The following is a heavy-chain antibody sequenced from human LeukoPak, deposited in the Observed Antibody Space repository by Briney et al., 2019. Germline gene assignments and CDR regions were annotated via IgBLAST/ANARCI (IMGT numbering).Heavy chain of an antibody. CDR3: ARDRQQLARYYGMDV. CDR1: GGSISSSSYY. Sequence: SETLSLTCTVSGGSISSSSYYWGWIRQPPGKGLEWIGSIYYSGSTYYNPSLKSRVTISVDTSKNQFSLKLSSVTAADTAVYYCARDRQQLARYYGMDVWGQGTTVTVSS. D-gene: IGHD6-13*01. CDR2: IYYSGST. V-gene: IGHV4-39*07. J-gene: IGHJ6*02.